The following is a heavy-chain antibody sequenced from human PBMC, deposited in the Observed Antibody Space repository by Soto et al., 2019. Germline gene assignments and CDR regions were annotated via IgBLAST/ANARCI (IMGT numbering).Heavy chain of an antibody. CDR1: GGSIRVQSYY. CDR3: TRYRREAVAGYTLDN. Sequence: SETLSLTCTVSGGSIRVQSYYWTWIRQTPGKGLEWVGSSYYSGTSYFNPALKGRVTISVDTSTNQFSLRLTSVTAADTAVYYCTRYRREAVAGYTLDNWGQGILVTVSS. J-gene: IGHJ4*02. CDR2: SYYSGTS. V-gene: IGHV4-39*01. D-gene: IGHD6-13*01.